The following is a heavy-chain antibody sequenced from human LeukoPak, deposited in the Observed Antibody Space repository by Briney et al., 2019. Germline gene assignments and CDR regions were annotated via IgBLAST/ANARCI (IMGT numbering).Heavy chain of an antibody. D-gene: IGHD3-9*01. Sequence: GGSLRRYCAASGFTFSSYAMSWVRQAQGKGLQWVSAISGSAGSTYYAHSVKGRFTISRDNSKNTLYLQMNSLRAEDTAVYYCASYDVLTGYSRHPLKRWGQGTLVTVSS. CDR2: ISGSAGST. CDR3: ASYDVLTGYSRHPLKR. V-gene: IGHV3-23*01. CDR1: GFTFSSYA. J-gene: IGHJ4*02.